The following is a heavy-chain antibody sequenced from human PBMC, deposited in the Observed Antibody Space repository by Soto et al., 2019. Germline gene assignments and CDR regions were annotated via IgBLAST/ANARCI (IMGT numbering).Heavy chain of an antibody. CDR1: GGYINNNDYY. Sequence: QLQESGPGLVKPSQTLSLTCTVSGGYINNNDYYWNWTRQTLGKGLEWLGYVYYSGTTYYIPSLKSRLSMSVDTSRNQFSLKLSAVTAADTAIYFCARMSYYYDKWYFDLWGRGTLGAVSS. D-gene: IGHD3-22*01. CDR3: ARMSYYYDKWYFDL. J-gene: IGHJ2*01. V-gene: IGHV4-30-4*01. CDR2: VYYSGTT.